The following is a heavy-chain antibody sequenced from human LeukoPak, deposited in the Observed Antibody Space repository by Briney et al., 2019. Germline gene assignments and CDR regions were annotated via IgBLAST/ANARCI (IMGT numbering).Heavy chain of an antibody. J-gene: IGHJ3*02. CDR3: ASFAPYDAFDI. Sequence: GGSLRLSCTASGFTFASYALSWVRKAPGKGLEWVSTTSNNGDNTYYADSVKGRFAISRDNSKNTLYLHMNSLRAEDTALYYCASFAPYDAFDIWGQGTMVTVSS. V-gene: IGHV3-23*01. CDR1: GFTFASYA. CDR2: TSNNGDNT.